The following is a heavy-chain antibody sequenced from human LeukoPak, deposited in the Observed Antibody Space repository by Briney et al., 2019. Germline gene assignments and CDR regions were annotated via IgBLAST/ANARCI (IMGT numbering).Heavy chain of an antibody. V-gene: IGHV4-34*01. J-gene: IGHJ4*02. CDR3: ARGFGAVAAVYFDS. Sequence: PSETLSLTCAVYGGSFSGYYWSWIRQPPGKVLEWIGEINHSGSTNYNPSLKSRVTISVDTSKNQFSLNLSSVTAADTRVYYCARGFGAVAAVYFDSWGQGTLVTVS. D-gene: IGHD6-19*01. CDR2: INHSGST. CDR1: GGSFSGYY.